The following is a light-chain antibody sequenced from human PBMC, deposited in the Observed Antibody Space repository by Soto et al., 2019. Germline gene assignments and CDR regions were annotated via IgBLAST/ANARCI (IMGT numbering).Light chain of an antibody. V-gene: IGKV3-20*01. J-gene: IGKJ1*01. CDR3: QQYGSSPRT. CDR2: GAS. Sequence: EIVLTQSPGTLSLSPGERATLSCRASQSVSSSYLAWYQQKAGQAPRLLIYGASSRATGIPDRFSGSGSGTDFTLTISRLEPEDFAVYYFQQYGSSPRTFGQGTKVEIK. CDR1: QSVSSSY.